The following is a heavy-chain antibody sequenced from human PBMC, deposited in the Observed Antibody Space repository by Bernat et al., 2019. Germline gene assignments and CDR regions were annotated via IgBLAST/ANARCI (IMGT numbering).Heavy chain of an antibody. Sequence: QVQLQQWGAGLLKPSETLSLTCAVYGGSFSGYYWSWIRQPPGKGLEWIGEINHSGSTNYNPSLKSRVTISVDTSKNQFSLKLSSVTAADTAVYYCARAYSSSSRIVPHFDYWGQGTLVTVSS. CDR1: GGSFSGYY. CDR2: INHSGST. CDR3: ARAYSSSSRIVPHFDY. J-gene: IGHJ4*02. D-gene: IGHD6-6*01. V-gene: IGHV4-34*01.